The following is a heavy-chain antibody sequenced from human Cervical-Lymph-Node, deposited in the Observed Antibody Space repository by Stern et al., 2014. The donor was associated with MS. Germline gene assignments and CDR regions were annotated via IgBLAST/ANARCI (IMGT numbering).Heavy chain of an antibody. Sequence: EVQLVQSEGGLVQPGGSLRLSCAVSGFTSNTYSLNWVRQAPGKGLEWVSYISSSSSTIHYADSVKGRFTISRDNAKNSLYLQMNSLRAEDTAVYYCARDSGSGMLYYFDFWGQGSLVAVSS. V-gene: IGHV3-48*01. CDR2: ISSSSSTI. J-gene: IGHJ4*02. D-gene: IGHD2-15*01. CDR1: GFTSNTYS. CDR3: ARDSGSGMLYYFDF.